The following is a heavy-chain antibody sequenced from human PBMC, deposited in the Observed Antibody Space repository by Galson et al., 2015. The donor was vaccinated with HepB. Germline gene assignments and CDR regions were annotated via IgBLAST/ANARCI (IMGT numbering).Heavy chain of an antibody. Sequence: SLRLSCAVSGFTFSGFNMNWVRQAPGKGLEWVSSISSGGGFLFYADSVKGRFTISRDDAKNSLYLQMNSLRAEDTAVYFCAVAYCTAASCPWSFDYWGQGTLVTVSS. D-gene: IGHD2-8*02. V-gene: IGHV3-21*01. CDR2: ISSGGGFL. J-gene: IGHJ4*02. CDR3: AVAYCTAASCPWSFDY. CDR1: GFTFSGFN.